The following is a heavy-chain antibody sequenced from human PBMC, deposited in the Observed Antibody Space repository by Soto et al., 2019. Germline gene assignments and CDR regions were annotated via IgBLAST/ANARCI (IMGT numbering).Heavy chain of an antibody. Sequence: PEQGLEWMGIINPSGGSTSYAQKFQGRVTMTRDTSTSTVYMELSSLRSEDTAVYYCARVGAAMVRGVMGYYFEYWGKGTPVPVSP. V-gene: IGHV1-46*03. J-gene: IGHJ4*02. CDR2: INPSGGST. D-gene: IGHD3-10*01. CDR3: ARVGAAMVRGVMGYYFEY.